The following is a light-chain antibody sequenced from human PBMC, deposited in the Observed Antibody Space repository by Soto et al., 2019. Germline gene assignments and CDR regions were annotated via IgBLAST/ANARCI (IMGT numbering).Light chain of an antibody. J-gene: IGKJ2*01. CDR3: QQYDTYSIT. CDR1: QSISSW. V-gene: IGKV1-5*03. Sequence: DIQMTQSPSTLSASVGDRVTITCRASQSISSWLAWYQQKPGKAPKLLIYEASSLQSGIPSRFSGSGSGTQFTLTISSLQPDDFATYYCQQYDTYSITFGQGTKREIK. CDR2: EAS.